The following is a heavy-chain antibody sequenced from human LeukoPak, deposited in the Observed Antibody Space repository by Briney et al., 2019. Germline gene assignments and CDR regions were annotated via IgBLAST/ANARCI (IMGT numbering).Heavy chain of an antibody. CDR3: ARVGQWLVQGDY. Sequence: EASVKVSCKASGYTFTSYDINWVRQATGQGLEWMGWMNPNSGNTGYAQKFQGRVTMTRNTSISTAYMELSSLRSEDTAVYYCARVGQWLVQGDYWGQGTLVTVSS. D-gene: IGHD6-19*01. CDR1: GYTFTSYD. V-gene: IGHV1-8*01. J-gene: IGHJ4*02. CDR2: MNPNSGNT.